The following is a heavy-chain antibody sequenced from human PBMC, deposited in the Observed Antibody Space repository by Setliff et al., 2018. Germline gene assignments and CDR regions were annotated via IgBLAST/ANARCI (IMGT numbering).Heavy chain of an antibody. D-gene: IGHD3-3*01. CDR2: IRDDGSNK. CDR3: AKDGDYNFWSGYFRAYYYYYYMDV. CDR1: GYTFTGYY. V-gene: IGHV3-30*02. J-gene: IGHJ6*03. Sequence: SCKASGYTFTGYYMHWVRQAPGKGLEWVAFIRDDGSNKYYADSVKGRFTISRDNSKNTLYLQMNSLRAEDTAVYYCAKDGDYNFWSGYFRAYYYYYYMDVWGKGTTVTVSS.